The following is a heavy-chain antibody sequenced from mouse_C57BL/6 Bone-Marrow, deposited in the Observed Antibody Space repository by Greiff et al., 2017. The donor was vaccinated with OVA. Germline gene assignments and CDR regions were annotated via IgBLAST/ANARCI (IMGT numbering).Heavy chain of an antibody. CDR2: INPSNGGT. J-gene: IGHJ1*03. V-gene: IGHV1-53*01. CDR3: AHYDGSSLYWYFDV. CDR1: GYTFTSYW. Sequence: QVQLQQPGTELVKPGASVKLSCKASGYTFTSYWMHWVKRRPGQGLEWIGNINPSNGGTNYNEKFKSKATLTVDKSSSTAYMQLSSLTSEDSAVYYCAHYDGSSLYWYFDVWGTGTTVTVSS. D-gene: IGHD1-1*01.